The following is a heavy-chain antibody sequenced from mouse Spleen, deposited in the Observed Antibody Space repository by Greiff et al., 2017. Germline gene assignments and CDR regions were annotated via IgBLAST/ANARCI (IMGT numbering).Heavy chain of an antibody. V-gene: IGHV5-9-3*01. CDR3: ARRTGRYYFDY. D-gene: IGHD4-1*01. J-gene: IGHJ2*01. Sequence: EVHLVESGGGLVKLGGSLKLSCAASGFTFSSYAMSWVRQTPEKRLEWVATISSGGGNTYYPDSVKGRFTISRDNAKNTLYLQMSSLKSEDTAMYYCARRTGRYYFDYWGQGTTLTVSS. CDR2: ISSGGGNT. CDR1: GFTFSSYA.